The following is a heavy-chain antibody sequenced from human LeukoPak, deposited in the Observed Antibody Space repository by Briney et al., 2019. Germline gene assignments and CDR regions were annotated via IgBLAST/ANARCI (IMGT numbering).Heavy chain of an antibody. J-gene: IGHJ4*02. CDR1: GFTFSSFE. V-gene: IGHV3-48*03. Sequence: GGSLRLSCAASGFTFSSFEMNWVRQAPGKGLEWVSYISSRSSHTNYADSVKGRFTISRDNAKNSLYLQMNSLRAEDTAVYYCTGHSSSNGDYYFDSWGQGTPVTVSS. CDR3: TGHSSSNGDYYFDS. D-gene: IGHD4-17*01. CDR2: ISSRSSHT.